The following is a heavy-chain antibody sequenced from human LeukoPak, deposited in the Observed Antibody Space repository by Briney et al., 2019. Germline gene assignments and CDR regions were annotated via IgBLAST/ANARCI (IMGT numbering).Heavy chain of an antibody. CDR1: GYTPTELS. V-gene: IGHV1-24*01. CDR3: ATVGYCSGGSCYSEYYFDY. D-gene: IGHD2-15*01. Sequence: ASVKVSCKVSGYTPTELSMHWVRQAPGKGLEWMGGFDPEDGETIYAQKFQGRVTMTEDTSTDTAYMELSSLRSEDTAVCYCATVGYCSGGSCYSEYYFDYWGQGTLVTVSS. CDR2: FDPEDGET. J-gene: IGHJ4*02.